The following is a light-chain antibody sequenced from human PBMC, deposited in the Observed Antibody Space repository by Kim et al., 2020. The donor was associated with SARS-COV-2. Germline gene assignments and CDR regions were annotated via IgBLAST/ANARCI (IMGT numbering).Light chain of an antibody. CDR3: QQLSSHPIS. J-gene: IGKJ5*01. Sequence: AYVAETVTITCRASQGINNYLARYQQKPGRAPHRLIYGASTLESGVPSRFSGSGSETDFTLTISSLQPEDFATYYCQQLSSHPISFGLGTRLEIK. CDR2: GAS. CDR1: QGINNY. V-gene: IGKV1-9*01.